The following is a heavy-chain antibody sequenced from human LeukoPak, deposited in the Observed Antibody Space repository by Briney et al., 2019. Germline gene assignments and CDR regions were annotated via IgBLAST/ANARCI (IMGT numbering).Heavy chain of an antibody. J-gene: IGHJ4*02. Sequence: SETLSLTCTVSGGSISSTSYYWGWIRQPPGKGLEWIGNVYYTGSTNYDPSLKSRVTISVDTSKNQFSLKLSSVTAADTAVYYCAREGYGGYGPGTFDYWGQGTLVTVSS. CDR2: VYYTGST. V-gene: IGHV4-61*01. CDR1: GGSISSTSYY. CDR3: AREGYGGYGPGTFDY. D-gene: IGHD5-12*01.